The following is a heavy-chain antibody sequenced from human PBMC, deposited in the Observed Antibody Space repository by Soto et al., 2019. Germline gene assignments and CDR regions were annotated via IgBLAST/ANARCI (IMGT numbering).Heavy chain of an antibody. V-gene: IGHV3-7*05. CDR2: IKQDGSEK. CDR1: GFTFSSYW. CDR3: ARTNTRRTVVTPHDFDY. D-gene: IGHD2-21*02. Sequence: EVQLVESGGGLVQPGGSLRLSCAASGFTFSSYWMSWVRQAPGKGLEWVANIKQDGSEKYYVDSVKGRFTISRDNAKNSLYMQMNSLRAEDTAVYYCARTNTRRTVVTPHDFDYWGQGTLVTVSS. J-gene: IGHJ4*02.